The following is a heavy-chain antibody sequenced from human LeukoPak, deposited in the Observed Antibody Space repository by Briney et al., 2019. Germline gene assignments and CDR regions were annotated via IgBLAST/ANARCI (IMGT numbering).Heavy chain of an antibody. CDR2: INPNSGGT. J-gene: IGHJ3*02. Sequence: ASVKVACKASGYTFSGYYMNGVRQAPGQGGEWMVWINPNSGGTNYAQKFQGRVTMTRDTSISTAYMELSRLRSDDTAVYSCARGRDSGSPYDAFDIWSQGTMVTVSS. V-gene: IGHV1-2*02. CDR1: GYTFSGYY. D-gene: IGHD1-26*01. CDR3: ARGRDSGSPYDAFDI.